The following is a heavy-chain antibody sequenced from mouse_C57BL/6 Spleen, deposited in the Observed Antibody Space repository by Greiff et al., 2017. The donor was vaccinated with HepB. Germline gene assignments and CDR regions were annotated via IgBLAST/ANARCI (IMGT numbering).Heavy chain of an antibody. V-gene: IGHV1-59*01. CDR1: GYTFTGYW. D-gene: IGHD2-2*01. CDR3: ASVYYGYDGWFAY. CDR2: IDPSDSYT. J-gene: IGHJ3*01. Sequence: VQLQQPGAELVRPGPSVKLSCKASGYTFTGYWMHWVKQRPGQGLEWTGVIDPSDSYTNYNQKFKGKATLTVDTSSSTAYMQLSSLTSEDSAVYYCASVYYGYDGWFAYWGQGTLVTVSA.